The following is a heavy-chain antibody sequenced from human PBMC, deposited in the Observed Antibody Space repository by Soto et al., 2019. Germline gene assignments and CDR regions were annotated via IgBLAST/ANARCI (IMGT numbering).Heavy chain of an antibody. D-gene: IGHD6-19*01. CDR2: INPSGGST. CDR1: GYTFASYY. J-gene: IGHJ3*02. V-gene: IGHV1-46*03. Sequence: ASVKVSCEASGYTFASYYMHCVRQSPGQGLEWMGIINPSGGSTSYAQKFQGRVTMTRDTSTSTVYMELSSLRSEDTAVYYCARVLCLEVAGTHAFYIRGQGTMVPVS. CDR3: ARVLCLEVAGTHAFYI.